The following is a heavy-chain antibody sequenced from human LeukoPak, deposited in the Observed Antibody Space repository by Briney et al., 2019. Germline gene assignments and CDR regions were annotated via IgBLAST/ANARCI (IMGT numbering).Heavy chain of an antibody. D-gene: IGHD4-17*01. CDR2: IKQDGSEK. CDR3: ARKDALTTVTYYFDY. CDR1: GFTFSSYA. V-gene: IGHV3-7*01. Sequence: GGSLRLSCAASGFTFSSYAMSWVRQAPGKGLEWVANIKQDGSEKYYVDSVKGRFTISRDNAKNSLYLQMNSLRAEDTAVYYCARKDALTTVTYYFDYWGQGTLVTVSS. J-gene: IGHJ4*02.